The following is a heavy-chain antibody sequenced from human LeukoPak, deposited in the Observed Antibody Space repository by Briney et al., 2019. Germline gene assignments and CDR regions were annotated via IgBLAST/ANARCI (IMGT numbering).Heavy chain of an antibody. J-gene: IGHJ4*02. CDR3: AKVADTAMVLTGNFHY. V-gene: IGHV3-23*01. CDR1: GFTFSNAW. CDR2: ISASGDNK. Sequence: PGGSLRLSCAASGFTFSNAWMSWVRQAPGKGLEWVSAISASGDNKNYADSVRGRFTIFRDNSKNTVYLQMNSLRVDDTAVYYCAKVADTAMVLTGNFHYWGQGTLVTVSS. D-gene: IGHD5-18*01.